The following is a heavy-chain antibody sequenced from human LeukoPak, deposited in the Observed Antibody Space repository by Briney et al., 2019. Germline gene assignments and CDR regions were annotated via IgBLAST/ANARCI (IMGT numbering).Heavy chain of an antibody. CDR3: ARVPSTVVTDDAFDI. CDR2: INPNSGGT. CDR1: GYTFTGYY. Sequence: ASVKVSCKASGYTFTGYYMHWVRQAPGQGLEWMGWINPNSGGTNYAQKFQGRVTMTRDTSISTAYMELSRLRSDDTAVYYCARVPSTVVTDDAFDIWGQGTMVTVPS. J-gene: IGHJ3*02. V-gene: IGHV1-2*02. D-gene: IGHD4-23*01.